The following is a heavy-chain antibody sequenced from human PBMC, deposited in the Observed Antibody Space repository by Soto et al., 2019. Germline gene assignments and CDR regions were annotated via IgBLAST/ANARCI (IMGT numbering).Heavy chain of an antibody. J-gene: IGHJ4*02. V-gene: IGHV1-69*08. D-gene: IGHD3-10*01. CDR1: GGTFSNDI. CDR3: AKKYHYGSGTFLYYFDY. CDR2: IIPLLDTT. Sequence: SVKVSCKTSGGTFSNDIITWVRQAPGQGLEWMGKIIPLLDTTNYVLKFQGRVTITADNSTGIAYMELNSLRAEDTAVYYCAKKYHYGSGTFLYYFDYWGQGTLVTVSS.